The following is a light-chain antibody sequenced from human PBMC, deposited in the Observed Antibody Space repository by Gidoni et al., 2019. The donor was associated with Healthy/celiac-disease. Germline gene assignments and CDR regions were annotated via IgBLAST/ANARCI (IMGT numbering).Light chain of an antibody. Sequence: EIVMTQSPATLSVSPGESATLSCRASQSVSSTLAWYQQQPGQAPMLLTSGASTRATGIPARFSGGGSGPEFTLTLSSLLSEDFAVYYCQQYNRWTFGQGTKVEIK. CDR3: QQYNRWT. V-gene: IGKV3-15*01. CDR1: QSVSST. CDR2: GAS. J-gene: IGKJ1*01.